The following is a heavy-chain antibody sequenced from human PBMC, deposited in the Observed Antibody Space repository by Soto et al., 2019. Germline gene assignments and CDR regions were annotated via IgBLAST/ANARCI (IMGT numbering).Heavy chain of an antibody. V-gene: IGHV1-3*01. CDR3: AREYDPTTIVKRADRVVTADYYYYGMDV. D-gene: IGHD3-3*01. CDR1: GYTFTSYA. CDR2: INAGNGNT. J-gene: IGHJ6*02. Sequence: ASVKVSCKASGYTFTSYAMHWVRQAPGQRLEWMGWINAGNGNTKYSQKFQGRVTITRDTSASTAYMELSSLRSEDTAVYYCAREYDPTTIVKRADRVVTADYYYYGMDVWGQGTTVTVSS.